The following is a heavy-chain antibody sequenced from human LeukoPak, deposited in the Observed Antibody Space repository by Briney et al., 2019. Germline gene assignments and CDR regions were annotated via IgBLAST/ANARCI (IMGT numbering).Heavy chain of an antibody. CDR1: GFTFTKYA. J-gene: IGHJ4*02. CDR2: IGGSGTKT. Sequence: GGSLRLSCAASGFTFTKYAMSWVRQAAGKGLEWVSAIGGSGTKTFYAESVKGRFTISRDNSNNILFLQMDSLRAEDTAVYYCVKGGEASPFDYWGQGTLVTVSS. V-gene: IGHV3-23*01. CDR3: VKGGEASPFDY. D-gene: IGHD2-21*01.